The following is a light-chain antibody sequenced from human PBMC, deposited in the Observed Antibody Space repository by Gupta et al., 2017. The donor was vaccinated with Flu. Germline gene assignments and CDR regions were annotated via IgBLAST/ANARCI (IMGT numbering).Light chain of an antibody. CDR1: SSDIGLFHF. Sequence: QSALTQPASVSGSPGQSITISCTGTSSDIGLFHFVSWYQQPPGKAPKVIISEVSNRPSGVSNSFSGSKSGNTASLTLSRLQAEDEAVYYCSSYTGSGHVFGTVTTVIVL. CDR2: EVS. V-gene: IGLV2-14*01. CDR3: SSYTGSGHV. J-gene: IGLJ1*01.